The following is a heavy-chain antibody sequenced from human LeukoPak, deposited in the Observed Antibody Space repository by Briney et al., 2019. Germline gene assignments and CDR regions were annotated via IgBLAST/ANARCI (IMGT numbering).Heavy chain of an antibody. CDR1: GFTFSSYG. CDR2: IRYDGSNK. Sequence: GGSLRLSCAASGFTFSSYGMHWVRQAPGKGLEWVAFIRYDGSNKYYADSVKGRFTISRDNSKNTLYLQMNSLRAEDTAVYYCARGQGESSSSWYNYMDVWGKGTTVTVSS. D-gene: IGHD6-13*01. CDR3: ARGQGESSSSWYNYMDV. V-gene: IGHV3-30*02. J-gene: IGHJ6*03.